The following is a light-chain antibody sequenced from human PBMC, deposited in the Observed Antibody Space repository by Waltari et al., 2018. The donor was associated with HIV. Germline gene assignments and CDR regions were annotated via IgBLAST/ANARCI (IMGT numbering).Light chain of an antibody. CDR1: QRVSSN. V-gene: IGKV3-15*01. CDR3: QQDNNWPPLFT. CDR2: GAS. J-gene: IGKJ3*01. Sequence: EIVMTQSPATLSVSPGERATLPCRASQRVSSNLAWYQQKPGQAPRPLIYGASTRATGMPSRFSGSGSGTEFTLTISSLQSEYFAVYYCQQDNNWPPLFTFGPGTKVDSK.